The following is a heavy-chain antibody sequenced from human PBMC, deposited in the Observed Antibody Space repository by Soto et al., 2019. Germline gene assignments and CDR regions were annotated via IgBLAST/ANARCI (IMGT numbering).Heavy chain of an antibody. CDR3: GTSLLVRGVIISDDY. V-gene: IGHV4-39*01. CDR1: GGSISSSSYY. J-gene: IGHJ4*02. D-gene: IGHD3-10*01. CDR2: IYYSGST. Sequence: SETLSITCTVSGGSISSSSYYWGWIRQPPGKGLEWIGSIYYSGSTYYNPSLKSRVTISVDTSKNQFSLKLGSVTAADTAVYYCGTSLLVRGVIISDDYWGQAILVTVS.